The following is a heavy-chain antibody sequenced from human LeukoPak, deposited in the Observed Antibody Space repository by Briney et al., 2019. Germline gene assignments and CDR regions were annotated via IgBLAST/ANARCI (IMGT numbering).Heavy chain of an antibody. V-gene: IGHV3-21*01. D-gene: IGHD3-22*01. CDR1: GFTFSSYS. J-gene: IGHJ3*02. CDR2: ISSSSSYI. CDR3: ARDLRRHYYDSSGLPPNAFDI. Sequence: KAGGSLRLSCAASGFTFSSYSMNWVRQAPGKGLEWVSSISSSSSYIYYADSVKGRFTISRDNAKNSLYLQMNSLRAEDTAVYYCARDLRRHYYDSSGLPPNAFDIWGQGTMVTVSS.